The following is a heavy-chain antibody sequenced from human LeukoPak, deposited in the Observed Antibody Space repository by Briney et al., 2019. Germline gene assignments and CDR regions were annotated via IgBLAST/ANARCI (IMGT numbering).Heavy chain of an antibody. CDR3: ARDHRSSGWYGGLDY. D-gene: IGHD6-19*01. Sequence: SETLSLTCTVSGGSISSYYWSWTRQPAGKGLEWIGRIYTSGSTNYNPSLKSRVTMSVDTSKNQFSLKLSSVTAADTAVYYCARDHRSSGWYGGLDYWGQGTLVTVSS. CDR2: IYTSGST. V-gene: IGHV4-4*07. J-gene: IGHJ4*02. CDR1: GGSISSYY.